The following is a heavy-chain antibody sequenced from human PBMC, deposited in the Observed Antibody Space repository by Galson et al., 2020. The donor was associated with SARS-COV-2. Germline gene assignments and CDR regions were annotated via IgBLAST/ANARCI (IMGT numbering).Heavy chain of an antibody. J-gene: IGHJ4*02. V-gene: IGHV1-24*01. CDR1: GYTLNEVS. CDR2: FDPEDSVT. CDR3: ATWDEYSGTYYGNFDS. Sequence: ASVKVSCKVAGYTLNEVSMHWVRQASGKGLEWMGGFDPEDSVTVYAQKFQGRVTMTDDASSDTAYMELTSLTSDDTAVYYCATWDEYSGTYYGNFDSWGQGTQVTVSS. D-gene: IGHD1-26*01.